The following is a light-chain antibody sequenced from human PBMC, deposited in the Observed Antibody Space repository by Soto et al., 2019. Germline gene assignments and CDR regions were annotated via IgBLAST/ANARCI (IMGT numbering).Light chain of an antibody. V-gene: IGKV3-11*01. CDR2: DGS. Sequence: EMVMTQSPATLSVSPGERATLSCRASQSVSSKLAWYQQKPGQAPRLLIYDGSKRPAGVPDRISGDGSGTDYTLTISSLEPEDFAIYYCQQRSNWITFGQGTRLEIK. CDR1: QSVSSK. CDR3: QQRSNWIT. J-gene: IGKJ5*01.